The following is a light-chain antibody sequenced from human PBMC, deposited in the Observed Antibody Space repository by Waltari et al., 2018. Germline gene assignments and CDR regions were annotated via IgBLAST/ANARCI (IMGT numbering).Light chain of an antibody. Sequence: AVRMTQSPSSFSASTGARVTITCRASQDVNDYIAWYQQKPGQAPKLLIRASSTLQRGVPSRFSGSGFGTDFTLTISSLQSEDFATYYCQQYYSYPRAFGPGTKVEVK. J-gene: IGKJ3*01. V-gene: IGKV1-8*01. CDR2: ASS. CDR1: QDVNDY. CDR3: QQYYSYPRA.